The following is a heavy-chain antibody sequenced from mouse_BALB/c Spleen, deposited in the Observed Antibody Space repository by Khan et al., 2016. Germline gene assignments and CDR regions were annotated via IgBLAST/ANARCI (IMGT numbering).Heavy chain of an antibody. CDR2: ISSGGSYT. Sequence: EVELVEFGGDLVKPGGSMKLSCAASGFTFSSYGMSWVRQTPVKRLEWVATISSGGSYTYSPDSVKGRFTISRDNAKNTLYLQMISLKSEDTAMYYCARQFITTVVADYWGQGTTLTVSS. J-gene: IGHJ2*01. CDR1: GFTFSSYG. V-gene: IGHV5-6*01. D-gene: IGHD1-1*01. CDR3: ARQFITTVVADY.